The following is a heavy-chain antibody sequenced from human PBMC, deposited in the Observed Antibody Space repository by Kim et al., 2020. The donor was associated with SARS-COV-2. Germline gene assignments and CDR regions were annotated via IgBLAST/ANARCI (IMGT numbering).Heavy chain of an antibody. D-gene: IGHD6-13*01. J-gene: IGHJ5*02. CDR3: TREIAAAGLNWFDP. V-gene: IGHV4-31*11. CDR1: GDSINSGGYF. CDR2: IHYSGDT. Sequence: SETLSLTCAVSGDSINSGGYFWSWVRQRPGKGLEWIGYIHYSGDTYSNAPLKSRVTMSIDTSRNQFSLTLNSMTAADTAVYYCTREIAAAGLNWFDPWGHGAPVTVSS.